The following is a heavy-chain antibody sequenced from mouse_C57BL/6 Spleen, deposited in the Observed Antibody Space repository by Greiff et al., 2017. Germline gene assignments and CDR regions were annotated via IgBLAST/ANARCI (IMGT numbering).Heavy chain of an antibody. V-gene: IGHV5-17*01. CDR2: ISSGSSTI. CDR1: GFTFSDYG. CDR3: SRSTGFYAMDY. Sequence: VQLKESGGGLVKPGGSLKLSCAASGFTFSDYGMHWVRQAPEKGLEWVAYISSGSSTIYYADTVKGRFTISSDNAKNTLFLQMTSLRSEDTAMYYCSRSTGFYAMDYWGQGTSVTVSS. D-gene: IGHD1-1*01. J-gene: IGHJ4*01.